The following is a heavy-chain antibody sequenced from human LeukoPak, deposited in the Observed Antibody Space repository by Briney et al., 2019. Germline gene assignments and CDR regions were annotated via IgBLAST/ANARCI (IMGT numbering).Heavy chain of an antibody. J-gene: IGHJ3*02. D-gene: IGHD3-3*01. CDR1: GYTFTGYY. CDR3: ARGRITVFGVVIKEKHDAFDI. CDR2: INPNSGGT. V-gene: IGHV1-2*02. Sequence: ASVKVSCKASGYTFTGYYMHWVRQAPGQGLEWMGWINPNSGGTNYAQKFQGRVTMTRDTSISTAYIELSRLRSDDTAVYYCARGRITVFGVVIKEKHDAFDIWGQGTMVTVSS.